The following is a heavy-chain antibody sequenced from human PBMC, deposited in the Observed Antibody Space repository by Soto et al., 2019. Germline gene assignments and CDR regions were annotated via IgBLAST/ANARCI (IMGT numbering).Heavy chain of an antibody. CDR1: GGSISSSNYY. V-gene: IGHV4-39*01. J-gene: IGHJ5*02. CDR3: ARSGHNTSRGRFDP. Sequence: QLQLQESGPGLVKPSETLSLTCTVSGGSISSSNYYWGWIRQPPGKGLEWIGSIFYGGNTYYNPSLKSRVTMAVDTSKNELSLKLSSVTASDTAMYYGARSGHNTSRGRFDPWGQGVLVTVSS. D-gene: IGHD2-2*01. CDR2: IFYGGNT.